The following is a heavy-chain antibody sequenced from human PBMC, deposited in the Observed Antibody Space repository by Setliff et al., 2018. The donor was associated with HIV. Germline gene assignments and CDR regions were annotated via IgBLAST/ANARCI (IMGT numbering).Heavy chain of an antibody. D-gene: IGHD3-16*01. J-gene: IGHJ6*04. V-gene: IGHV4-4*07. CDR3: ARDLHQPGYFYYVDV. CDR1: GGSVTSYY. Sequence: PSETLSLTCTVSGGSVTSYYWSWIRQPAGKRLEWIGRISISGDTNYNPSLKSRVTISIDTSKNRFFLKLNSVTAADTAIYYCARDLHQPGYFYYVDVWGKGTAVTVSS. CDR2: ISISGDT.